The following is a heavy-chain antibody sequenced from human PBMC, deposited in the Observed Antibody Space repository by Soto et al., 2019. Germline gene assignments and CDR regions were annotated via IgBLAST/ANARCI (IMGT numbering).Heavy chain of an antibody. Sequence: DVQLVESGGGLVQPGESLRLSCAASGFSLSGYWMSWVRQPPGKGLEWVANIKYDGSEQYYMDSVKGRFTISRDTAKNSLYLQLNSLRAEDTAVYYCARGAFWGQGTLVSVSP. CDR2: IKYDGSEQ. CDR3: ARGAF. V-gene: IGHV3-7*01. CDR1: GFSLSGYW. J-gene: IGHJ4*02.